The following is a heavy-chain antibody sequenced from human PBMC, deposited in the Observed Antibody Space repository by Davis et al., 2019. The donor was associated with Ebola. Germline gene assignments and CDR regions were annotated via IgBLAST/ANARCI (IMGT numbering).Heavy chain of an antibody. V-gene: IGHV3-74*01. CDR3: ARDRPDPMGSYHPLFDS. Sequence: GESLKISCAASGFSFNNYWMHWVRQPPGEGPVWVSRISPDGSSSAYADSVKGRFTIFRDNAQKTLYVQMNNPRVDDTAVYYCARDRPDPMGSYHPLFDSWGQGVLVTVSS. CDR1: GFSFNNYW. CDR2: ISPDGSSS. J-gene: IGHJ4*02. D-gene: IGHD3-10*01.